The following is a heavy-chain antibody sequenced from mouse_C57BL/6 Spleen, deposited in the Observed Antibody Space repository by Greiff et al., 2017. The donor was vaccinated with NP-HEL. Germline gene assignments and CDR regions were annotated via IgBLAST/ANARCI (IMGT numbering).Heavy chain of an antibody. D-gene: IGHD1-1*01. J-gene: IGHJ3*01. Sequence: EVQLQESGPELVKPGASVKISCKASGYSFTGYYMNWVKQSPEKSLEWIGEINPSTGGTTYNQKFKAKATLTVDKSSSTAYMQLKSLTSEDSAVYYCARSHYYGSRARFAYWGQGTLVTVSA. CDR3: ARSHYYGSRARFAY. V-gene: IGHV1-42*01. CDR2: INPSTGGT. CDR1: GYSFTGYY.